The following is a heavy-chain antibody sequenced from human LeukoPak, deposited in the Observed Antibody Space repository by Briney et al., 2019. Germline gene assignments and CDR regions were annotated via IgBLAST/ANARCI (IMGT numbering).Heavy chain of an antibody. CDR1: GFNLRTHA. D-gene: IGHD3-3*01. V-gene: IGHV3-30*03. Sequence: PGRSLRLSCAASGFNLRTHAMHWVRQAPGKGLEWVAVSSFDGSQTSYADSVKGRFTIYRDNSKNTLYLQMNSLRPEDTAVYYCAATPGVRGWTWYYFYGLDVWGRGTTVVVSS. CDR2: SSFDGSQT. J-gene: IGHJ6*02. CDR3: AATPGVRGWTWYYFYGLDV.